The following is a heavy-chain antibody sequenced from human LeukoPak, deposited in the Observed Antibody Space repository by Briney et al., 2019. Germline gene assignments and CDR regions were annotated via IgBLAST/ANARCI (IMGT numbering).Heavy chain of an antibody. D-gene: IGHD3-22*01. CDR2: IHHSGST. CDR3: ARLGGYYDPPGY. CDR1: GGSISSSTYY. J-gene: IGHJ4*02. Sequence: PSETLSLTCTVSGGSISSSTYYWAWIRQPPGKGLEWIATIHHSGSTYYKPSLRSGFTISVDTSRNQFSLKLSPVTVADTAVYYCARLGGYYDPPGYWGQGTLVTVSS. V-gene: IGHV4-39*01.